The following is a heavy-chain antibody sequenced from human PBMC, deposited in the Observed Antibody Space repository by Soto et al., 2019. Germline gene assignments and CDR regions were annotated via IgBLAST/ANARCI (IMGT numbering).Heavy chain of an antibody. Sequence: QVQLVQSGAEVKEPGASVMLSCEASGYPFTTYYVHWVRQAPGQVLEWMGIVNPSGGTTNYAPRFQDRVTITSDTSTSTVYMDLSSLRSEDTAVYYFARDPNDFWIGDIRNYYYAGMDVWGQGTTVIVSS. CDR2: VNPSGGTT. CDR1: GYPFTTYY. V-gene: IGHV1-46*01. D-gene: IGHD3-3*01. CDR3: ARDPNDFWIGDIRNYYYAGMDV. J-gene: IGHJ6*02.